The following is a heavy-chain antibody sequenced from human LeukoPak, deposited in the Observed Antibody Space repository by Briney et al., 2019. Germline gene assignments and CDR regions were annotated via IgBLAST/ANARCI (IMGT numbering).Heavy chain of an antibody. V-gene: IGHV4-39*07. CDR3: ARGLVATPQGYYYYYMDV. CDR2: IYYSGST. Sequence: KPSETLSLTCTVSGGSISSSSYYWGWIRQPPGKGLEWIGSIYYSGSTYYNPSLKSRVTISVDTSKNQFSLKLSSVTAADTAVYYCARGLVATPQGYYYYYMDVWGKGTTVTVSS. D-gene: IGHD5-12*01. CDR1: GGSISSSSYY. J-gene: IGHJ6*03.